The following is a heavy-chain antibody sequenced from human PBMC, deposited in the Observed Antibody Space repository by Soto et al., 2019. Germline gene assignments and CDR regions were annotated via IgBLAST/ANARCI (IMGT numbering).Heavy chain of an antibody. D-gene: IGHD6-19*01. CDR2: IYYSGST. V-gene: IGHV4-39*01. J-gene: IGHJ4*02. Sequence: QLQLQESGPGLVKPSETLSLTCAVSGGSISSSSYYWGWIRQPPGKGLEWIGSIYYSGSTYYTPSLQDRGPISVTTSKNQFSLKLNSVTAADTAVYYCARRTVNIRTFYSGLKTHCFDYWGQGTLVTVSS. CDR3: ARRTVNIRTFYSGLKTHCFDY. CDR1: GGSISSSSYY.